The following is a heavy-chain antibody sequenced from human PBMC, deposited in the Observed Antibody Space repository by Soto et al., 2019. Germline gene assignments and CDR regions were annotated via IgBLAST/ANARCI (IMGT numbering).Heavy chain of an antibody. CDR3: ARGQHGLDH. CDR2: VSNDGRNK. Sequence: QVQLLGSGGGVVQPGRSLRLSCAASGFTFSSYAMHWVRQPPGKGLEWVAVVSNDGRNKFYADSVRGRFPISRDNAKNTLYLEMDSLRVEDSAVFYCARGQHGLDHWGQGSLVLVSP. D-gene: IGHD2-8*01. J-gene: IGHJ4*02. CDR1: GFTFSSYA. V-gene: IGHV3-30-3*01.